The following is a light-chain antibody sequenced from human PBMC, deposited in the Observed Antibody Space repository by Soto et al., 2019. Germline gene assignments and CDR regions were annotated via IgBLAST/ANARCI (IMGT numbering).Light chain of an antibody. V-gene: IGKV1-12*01. CDR3: QQATSFPYT. CDR2: TAS. Sequence: DIQMTQSPSSVSASVGDRVTITCRASRDINRWLAWYQQKPGKAPKLLIYTASSLQSGVPSRLSGSGSGTDFTLTITSLQPEDFATYYCQQATSFPYTLGQGTKLEIK. CDR1: RDINRW. J-gene: IGKJ2*01.